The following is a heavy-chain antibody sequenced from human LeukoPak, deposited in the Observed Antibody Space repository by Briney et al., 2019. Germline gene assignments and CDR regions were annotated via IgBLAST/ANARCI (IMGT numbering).Heavy chain of an antibody. CDR1: GGSISSYY. D-gene: IGHD4-17*01. Sequence: SETLSLTCTVSGGSISSYYWSWIRQPPGKGLEWIGYIHYSGSTNYNPSLKSRVTISVDTSKNQFSLKLSSVTAADTAVYYCASYGDEYEVFDYWGQGTLVTVSS. J-gene: IGHJ4*02. V-gene: IGHV4-59*08. CDR2: IHYSGST. CDR3: ASYGDEYEVFDY.